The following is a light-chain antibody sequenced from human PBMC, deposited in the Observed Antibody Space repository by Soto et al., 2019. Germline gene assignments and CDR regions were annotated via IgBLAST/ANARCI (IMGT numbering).Light chain of an antibody. CDR2: GVS. CDR3: QQYGGSPRT. CDR1: QSLSHSY. V-gene: IGKV3-20*01. Sequence: EIVLTQSPGTLSLSPGERATLSCRASQSLSHSYLAWYQQKAGQAPRLLIYGVSTRATGVPDRFSGSGSGTDFTLTISRLEPEDFVLYYCQQYGGSPRTFGQGTKVEIK. J-gene: IGKJ1*01.